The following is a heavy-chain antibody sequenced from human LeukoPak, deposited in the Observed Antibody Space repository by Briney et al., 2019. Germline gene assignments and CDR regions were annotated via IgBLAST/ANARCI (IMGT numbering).Heavy chain of an antibody. CDR2: ISSSSGYM. Sequence: PGGSLRLSCAASGFTFSSYSMNWVRQAPGKGLEWVSSISSSSGYMYYADSVKGRFTISRDNSKNTLYLQMNSLRAEDTAVYYCAKGYCSSTSCYANWYFDLWGRGTLVTVSS. D-gene: IGHD2-2*01. V-gene: IGHV3-21*01. CDR1: GFTFSSYS. J-gene: IGHJ2*01. CDR3: AKGYCSSTSCYANWYFDL.